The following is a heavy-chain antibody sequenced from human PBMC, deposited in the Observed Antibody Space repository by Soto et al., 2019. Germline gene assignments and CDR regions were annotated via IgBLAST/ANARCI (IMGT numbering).Heavy chain of an antibody. CDR2: IYPGDSDT. V-gene: IGHV5-51*01. CDR1: GYSFTSYW. Sequence: ESLKISCKGSGYSFTSYWIGWVRQMPGKGLEWMGIIYPGDSDTRYSPSFQGQVTISADKSISTAYLQWSSLKASDTAMYYCARHYDSSSLEYYYYGMDVWGQGTAVTVSS. D-gene: IGHD3-22*01. J-gene: IGHJ6*02. CDR3: ARHYDSSSLEYYYYGMDV.